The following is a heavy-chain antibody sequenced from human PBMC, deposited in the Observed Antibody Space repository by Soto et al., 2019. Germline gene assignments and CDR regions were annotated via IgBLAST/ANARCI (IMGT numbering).Heavy chain of an antibody. CDR2: RNWNSFSA. CDR3: AKDIRGRYSEHYFEF. CDR1: PFPFDDYA. D-gene: IGHD1-26*01. Sequence: SMRLSCSASPFPFDDYAMHWVRQGPGKGLEWVSGRNWNSFSAGYADSVKGRFTISRDNAKNSLYLQMNSLRAEDTALYYCAKDIRGRYSEHYFEFWGQGTLVTVSS. V-gene: IGHV3-9*01. J-gene: IGHJ4*02.